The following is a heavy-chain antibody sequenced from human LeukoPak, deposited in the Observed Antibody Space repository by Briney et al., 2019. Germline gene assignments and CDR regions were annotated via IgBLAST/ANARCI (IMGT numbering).Heavy chain of an antibody. CDR2: IYTDGST. Sequence: GGSLRLSCAASGFTVSNSYLSWVRQAPGKGLEWVSVIYTDGSTFYADSVKGRFTISRDNSKNTLYLQMSSLRAEDTAVYYCARYRGFYDTSPPDWGQGTLVTVSS. D-gene: IGHD3-22*01. V-gene: IGHV3-53*01. CDR1: GFTVSNSY. CDR3: ARYRGFYDTSPPD. J-gene: IGHJ4*02.